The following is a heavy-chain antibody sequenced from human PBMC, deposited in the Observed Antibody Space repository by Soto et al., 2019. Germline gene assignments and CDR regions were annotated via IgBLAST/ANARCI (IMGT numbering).Heavy chain of an antibody. Sequence: QVQLVESGGGVVQPGRSLRLSCAASGFTFSSYAMHWVRQAPGKGLEWVAVISYDGSNKYYADSVKGRFTISRDNAKNSLYLQMNSLRAEDTAVYYCARRRLPRHGMDVWGQGTTVTVSS. CDR2: ISYDGSNK. CDR3: ARRRLPRHGMDV. V-gene: IGHV3-30-3*01. CDR1: GFTFSSYA. J-gene: IGHJ6*02. D-gene: IGHD5-12*01.